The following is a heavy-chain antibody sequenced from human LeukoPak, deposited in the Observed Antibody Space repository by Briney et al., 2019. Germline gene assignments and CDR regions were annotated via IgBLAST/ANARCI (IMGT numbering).Heavy chain of an antibody. CDR1: GGSISSGGYY. V-gene: IGHV4-31*03. D-gene: IGHD3-10*01. CDR2: IYYSGST. CDR3: ARCMVQGVMFDY. J-gene: IGHJ4*02. Sequence: SETLSLTCTVSGGSISSGGYYWSWIRQHPGKGLEWIGYIYYSGSTYYNPSLKSRVTISVDTSKNQFSLKLSSVTAADTAVYYCARCMVQGVMFDYWGQGTLVTVSS.